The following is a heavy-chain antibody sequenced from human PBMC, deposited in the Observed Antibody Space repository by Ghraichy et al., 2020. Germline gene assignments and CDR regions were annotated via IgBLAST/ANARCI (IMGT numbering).Heavy chain of an antibody. CDR2: TYYRSKWYN. V-gene: IGHV6-1*01. Sequence: SQTLSLTCAISGDSVSSNSAAWNWIRQSPSRGLEWLGRTYYRSKWYNDYAVSVKSRITINPDTSKNQFSLQLNSVTPEDTAVYYCAREKGISYSSSFGFSGNWFDPWGQGTLVTVSS. CDR1: GDSVSSNSAA. D-gene: IGHD6-6*01. J-gene: IGHJ5*02. CDR3: AREKGISYSSSFGFSGNWFDP.